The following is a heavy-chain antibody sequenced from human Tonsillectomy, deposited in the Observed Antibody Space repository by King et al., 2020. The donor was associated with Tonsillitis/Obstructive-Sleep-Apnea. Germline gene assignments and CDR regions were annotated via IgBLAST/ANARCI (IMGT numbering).Heavy chain of an antibody. D-gene: IGHD2-21*01. CDR2: IYTSGST. Sequence: QLQESGPGLVKPSETLSLTCTVSGGSISSYYWSWIRQPAGKGLEWIGRIYTSGSTNYNPPLKSRVTMSVDTSKNQFSLKLSSVNAADTAVYYCAGVVGIEGRSYYYGMDVWGQGTTVTVSS. J-gene: IGHJ6*02. CDR1: GGSISSYY. CDR3: AGVVGIEGRSYYYGMDV. V-gene: IGHV4-4*07.